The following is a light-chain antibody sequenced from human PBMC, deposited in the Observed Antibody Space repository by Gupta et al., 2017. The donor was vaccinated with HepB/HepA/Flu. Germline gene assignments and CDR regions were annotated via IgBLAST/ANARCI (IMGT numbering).Light chain of an antibody. CDR1: QSVTY. V-gene: IGKV3-20*01. J-gene: IGKJ4*01. CDR3: QQYGSSIS. Sequence: VFTPSPGTLSLSPGERATLSCGASQSVTYLAWYQQKPAQAPRLLIYGVSSRATGIPDRFSGSGSGTDFTLTISRLEPEDFAVYYCQQYGSSISFGGGTKVEIK. CDR2: GVS.